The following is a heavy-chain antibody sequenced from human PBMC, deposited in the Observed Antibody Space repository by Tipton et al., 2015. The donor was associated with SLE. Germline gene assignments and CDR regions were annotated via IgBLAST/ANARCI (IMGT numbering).Heavy chain of an antibody. CDR3: ARGASSYYYGSGYY. Sequence: TLSLTCTVSGGSISSYYWSWIRQPPGKGLEWIGYIYYSGSTNYNPSLKSRVTISVDTSKNQFSLKLSSVTAADTAVYYCARGASSYYYGSGYYWGQGTLVTVSS. V-gene: IGHV4-59*08. CDR2: IYYSGST. D-gene: IGHD3-10*01. J-gene: IGHJ4*02. CDR1: GGSISSYY.